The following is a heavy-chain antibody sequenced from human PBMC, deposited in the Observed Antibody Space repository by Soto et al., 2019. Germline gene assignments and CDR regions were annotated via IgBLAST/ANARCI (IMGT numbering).Heavy chain of an antibody. J-gene: IGHJ4*02. CDR2: IYHSGST. CDR1: GGSISSGGYS. D-gene: IGHD1-26*01. CDR3: ARGGWKSGSYYLPSYYFDY. V-gene: IGHV4-30-2*01. Sequence: SETLSLTCAVSGGSISSGGYSWSWIRQPPGKGLEWLGYIYHSGSTYYNPSLKSRVTISVDRSKNQFSLKLSSVTAADTAVYYCARGGWKSGSYYLPSYYFDYWGRGTLVTVSS.